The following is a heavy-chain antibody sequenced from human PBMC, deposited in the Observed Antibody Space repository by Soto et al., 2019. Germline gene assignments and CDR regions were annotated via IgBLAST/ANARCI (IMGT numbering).Heavy chain of an antibody. CDR2: IKHDGSEK. J-gene: IGHJ4*02. CDR1: GFTFSSYW. CDR3: ARYGLSGTFDY. D-gene: IGHD1-7*01. V-gene: IGHV3-7*03. Sequence: GGSLRLSCAASGFTFSSYWMSWVRQAPGKGLEWVANIKHDGSEKYYVDSVKGRFTISRDNAKNSLYLQMNSLRAEDTAVYYCARYGLSGTFDYWGQGTLVTVSS.